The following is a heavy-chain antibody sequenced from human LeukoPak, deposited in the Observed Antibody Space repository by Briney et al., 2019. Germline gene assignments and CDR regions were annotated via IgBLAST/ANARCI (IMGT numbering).Heavy chain of an antibody. Sequence: GGSLTLSCAASGFTFTSYEMNWVRQAPGKGVEWVSYISSSGSSIYQADSVKGRFTISRDKAKNSLYLQMNSLRAEDTAVYYCARGTSGSYLDYWGQGTLVTVSS. J-gene: IGHJ4*02. CDR2: ISSSGSSI. D-gene: IGHD1-26*01. CDR1: GFTFTSYE. V-gene: IGHV3-48*03. CDR3: ARGTSGSYLDY.